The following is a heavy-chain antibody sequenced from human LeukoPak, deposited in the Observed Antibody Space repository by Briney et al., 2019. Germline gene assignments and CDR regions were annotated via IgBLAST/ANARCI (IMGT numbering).Heavy chain of an antibody. CDR2: IIPIFGTA. Sequence: ASVKVSCKASGGTFSSYAISWVRQAPGQGLEWMGGIIPIFGTANYAQKFQGRVTITTDESTSTAYMELSSLRSEDTAVYYCARGFGGGSGRHNWFDPWGQGTLVTVSS. CDR1: GGTFSSYA. D-gene: IGHD3-10*01. J-gene: IGHJ5*02. CDR3: ARGFGGGSGRHNWFDP. V-gene: IGHV1-69*05.